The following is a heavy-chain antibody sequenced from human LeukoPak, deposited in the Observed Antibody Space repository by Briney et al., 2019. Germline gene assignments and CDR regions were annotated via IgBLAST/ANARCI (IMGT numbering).Heavy chain of an antibody. CDR1: GYTFTSYD. CDR2: MNPNSGNT. D-gene: IGHD6-13*01. Sequence: ASVTVSCKASGYTFTSYDINWVRQAPGQGLEWMGWMNPNSGNTGYAQKFQGRVIMTRNTSISTAYMELSSLRSEDTAVYYCAIIAAAEENMDVWGQGTTVTVSS. J-gene: IGHJ6*02. CDR3: AIIAAAEENMDV. V-gene: IGHV1-8*01.